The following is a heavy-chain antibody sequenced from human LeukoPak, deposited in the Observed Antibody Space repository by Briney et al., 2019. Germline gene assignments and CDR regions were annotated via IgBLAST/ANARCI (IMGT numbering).Heavy chain of an antibody. CDR2: INTNTGNP. CDR1: GYTFTSYA. V-gene: IGHV7-4-1*02. J-gene: IGHJ6*02. D-gene: IGHD1-26*01. Sequence: ASVKVSCKASGYTFTSYAMNWVRQAPGQGLEWMGWINTNTGNPTYAQGFTGRFVFSLDTSVSTAYLQISSLKAEDTAVYYCARRDGSYPYYYYGMDVWGQGTTVTVSS. CDR3: ARRDGSYPYYYYGMDV.